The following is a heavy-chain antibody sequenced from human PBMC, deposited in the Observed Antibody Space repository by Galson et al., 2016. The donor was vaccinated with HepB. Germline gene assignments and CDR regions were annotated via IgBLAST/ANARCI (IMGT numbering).Heavy chain of an antibody. CDR1: GFTFSSYA. CDR3: AREVVPAANGYYYYCGMDV. D-gene: IGHD2-2*01. V-gene: IGHV3-30-3*01. CDR2: ISYDGSNK. Sequence: SLRLSCAASGFTFSSYAMHWVRQAPGKGLEWVAVISYDGSNKYYADSVKGRFTISRDNSKNTLYLQMNSLRAEDTAVYYCAREVVPAANGYYYYCGMDVWGQGTTVTGSS. J-gene: IGHJ6*02.